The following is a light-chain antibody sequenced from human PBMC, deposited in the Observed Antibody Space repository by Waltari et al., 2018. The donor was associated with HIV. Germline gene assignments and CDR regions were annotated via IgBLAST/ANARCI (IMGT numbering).Light chain of an antibody. CDR2: SNS. Sequence: QSVLTQPPSASGTPGQRVTISCSGGSSNIGSYSVNWYQQLPRTAPKLLIYSNSQRPSGVPDRFSGSKSGTPASLAISGLQSEDEADYYCTTWDHSLFGHVVFGGGTRLTVV. CDR3: TTWDHSLFGHVV. V-gene: IGLV1-44*01. CDR1: SSNIGSYS. J-gene: IGLJ2*01.